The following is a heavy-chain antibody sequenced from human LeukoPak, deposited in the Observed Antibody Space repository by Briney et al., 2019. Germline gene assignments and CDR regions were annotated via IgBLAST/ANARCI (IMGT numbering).Heavy chain of an antibody. Sequence: PSETLSLTCTVSGGSISSSSYYWGWIRQPPGKGLEWIGSIYYSGSTYYNPSLKSRVTISVDTSKNQFSLKLSSVTAADTAVYYCARAGIYRGSDWGWGQGTLVTVSS. CDR2: IYYSGST. J-gene: IGHJ4*02. V-gene: IGHV4-39*07. D-gene: IGHD7-27*01. CDR3: ARAGIYRGSDWG. CDR1: GGSISSSSYY.